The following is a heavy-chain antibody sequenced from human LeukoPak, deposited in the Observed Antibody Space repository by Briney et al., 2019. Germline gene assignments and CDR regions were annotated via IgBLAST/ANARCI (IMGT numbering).Heavy chain of an antibody. D-gene: IGHD6-13*01. J-gene: IGHJ6*03. CDR3: ARLYSSTWYAYMDV. CDR2: ISYSGTT. CDR1: GGSISSSSYY. V-gene: IGHV4-39*01. Sequence: SETLSLTCTVSGGSISSSSYYWGWMRQPPGKGLEWIGSISYSGTTYYNPSLKSRVTISVDTSKNQFSLKLSSVTAADTAVYYCARLYSSTWYAYMDVWGKGTTVTVS.